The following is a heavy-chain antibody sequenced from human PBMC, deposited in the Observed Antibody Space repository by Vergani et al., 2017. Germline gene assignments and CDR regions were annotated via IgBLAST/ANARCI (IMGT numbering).Heavy chain of an antibody. CDR3: AKISDLDGVVPAAIQHFDY. CDR2: ISYDGSNK. V-gene: IGHV3-30*18. J-gene: IGHJ4*02. CDR1: GCTFSSYG. D-gene: IGHD2-2*01. Sequence: QVQLVESGGGVVQPGRSLRLSCAASGCTFSSYGMHWVRQAPGKGLEWVAVISYDGSNKYYADSVKGRFTISRDNSKNTLYLQMNSLRAEDTAVYYCAKISDLDGVVPAAIQHFDYWGQGTLVTVSS.